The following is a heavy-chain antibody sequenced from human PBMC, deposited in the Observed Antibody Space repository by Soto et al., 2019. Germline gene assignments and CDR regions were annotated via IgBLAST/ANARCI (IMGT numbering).Heavy chain of an antibody. CDR1: GGTFSSYT. CDR3: ETLGAVAGNVRFDP. V-gene: IGHV1-69*02. CDR2: IIPILGIP. Sequence: QVQLVQSGAEVKKPGSSVKVSCKASGGTFSSYTITWVRQAPGQGLEWMGRIIPILGIPNYAQKFQVRVTITADKSTSTVYMELSSLRSEDTAVYYCETLGAVAGNVRFDPWGQGTLVTVSS. D-gene: IGHD6-19*01. J-gene: IGHJ5*02.